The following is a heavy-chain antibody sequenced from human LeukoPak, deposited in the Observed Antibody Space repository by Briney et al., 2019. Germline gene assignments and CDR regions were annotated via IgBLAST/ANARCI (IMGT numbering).Heavy chain of an antibody. Sequence: SETLSLTCTVSGGSISSSSYYWGWIRQPPGKGLEWIGSIYYSGSTYYNPSLKSRVTISVDTSKNQFSLKLSSVTAADTATYYCAKDIYGDYGGVDYWGQGTLVTVSS. V-gene: IGHV4-39*02. D-gene: IGHD4-17*01. J-gene: IGHJ4*02. CDR1: GGSISSSSYY. CDR2: IYYSGST. CDR3: AKDIYGDYGGVDY.